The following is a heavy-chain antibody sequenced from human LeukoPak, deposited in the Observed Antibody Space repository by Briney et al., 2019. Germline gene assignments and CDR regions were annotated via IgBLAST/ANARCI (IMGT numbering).Heavy chain of an antibody. V-gene: IGHV3-23*01. D-gene: IGHD6-19*01. CDR2: IIGSGATT. J-gene: IGHJ4*02. CDR1: GFTFSSYA. Sequence: SGGSLRLSCAASGFTFSSYAMSWVRQAPGKGLEWVSAIIGSGATTYYGDSVKGRFTISRDNSKNTLYLQMNSLRAEDTAVYYCARDARLATFDYWGQGTLVTVSS. CDR3: ARDARLATFDY.